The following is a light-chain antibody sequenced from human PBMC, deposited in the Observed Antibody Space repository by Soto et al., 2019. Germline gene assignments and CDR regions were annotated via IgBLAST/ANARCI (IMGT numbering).Light chain of an antibody. CDR1: QSIGSK. CDR2: GTA. CDR3: QQRSNWPIT. Sequence: EIVMTQSPATLSVSPGERATLSCRASQSIGSKLDWYQQKPGQPPRLLIYGTATGATDIPARFSGSGSGTEFTLTISSLQPEDFAVYYCQQRSNWPITFGQGTRLEVK. V-gene: IGKV3-15*01. J-gene: IGKJ5*01.